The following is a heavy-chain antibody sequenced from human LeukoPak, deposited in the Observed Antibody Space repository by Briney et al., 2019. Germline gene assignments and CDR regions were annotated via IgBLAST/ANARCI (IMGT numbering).Heavy chain of an antibody. CDR2: INHSGST. D-gene: IGHD3-10*01. CDR3: ARRFPSNYYYGSGSYQSSFDY. J-gene: IGHJ4*02. Sequence: SETLSLTCAVYGGSFSGYYWSWIRQPPGNGLEWIGEINHSGSTNYNPSLKSRVTISVDTSKNQFSLKQSSVTAADTAVYYCARRFPSNYYYGSGSYQSSFDYWGQGTLVTVSS. V-gene: IGHV4-34*01. CDR1: GGSFSGYY.